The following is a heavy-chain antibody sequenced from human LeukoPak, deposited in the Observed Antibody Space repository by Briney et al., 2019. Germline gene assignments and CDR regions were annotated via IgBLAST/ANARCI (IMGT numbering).Heavy chain of an antibody. D-gene: IGHD6-19*01. Sequence: GGSLRLSCAASGFTFSNSAMSWVRQAPGKGLEWVTTLSGSGITTYYADSVKGRFTISRDNSKYTLYLQMNSLRAEDTAVYYCAKGIYSSGWSYFDYWGHGTQVTVSS. J-gene: IGHJ4*01. CDR3: AKGIYSSGWSYFDY. CDR2: LSGSGITT. CDR1: GFTFSNSA. V-gene: IGHV3-23*01.